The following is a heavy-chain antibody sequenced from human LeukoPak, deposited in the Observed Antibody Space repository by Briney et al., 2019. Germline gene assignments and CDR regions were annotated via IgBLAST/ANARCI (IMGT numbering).Heavy chain of an antibody. CDR3: ARLKITGGSGSYYKRRYFDY. CDR1: GGSFSGYY. Sequence: PSETLSLTCAVYGGSFSGYYWSWIRQPPGKGLEWIGEINHSGSTNYNPSLKSRVTISVDTSKNQFSLKLSSVTAADTAVYYCARLKITGGSGSYYKRRYFDYWGQGTLVTVSS. J-gene: IGHJ4*02. CDR2: INHSGST. D-gene: IGHD3-10*01. V-gene: IGHV4-34*01.